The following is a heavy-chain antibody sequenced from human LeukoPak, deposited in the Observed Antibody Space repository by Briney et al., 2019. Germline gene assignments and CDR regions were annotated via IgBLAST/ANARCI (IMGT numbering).Heavy chain of an antibody. J-gene: IGHJ4*02. D-gene: IGHD3-16*02. CDR3: TTLTYGGVIVFDY. Sequence: GGSLRLSCAASGFTFSNAWMSWVRQAPGKGLEWVGRIKSKTEGGTTDYAAPVEGRFTISRDDSKNTLYLQLSSLKTEDTGVYYCTTLTYGGVIVFDYWGQGTLVTVSS. V-gene: IGHV3-15*01. CDR2: IKSKTEGGTT. CDR1: GFTFSNAW.